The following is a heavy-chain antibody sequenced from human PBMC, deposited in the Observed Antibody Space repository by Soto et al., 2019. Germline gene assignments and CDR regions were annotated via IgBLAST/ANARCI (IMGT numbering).Heavy chain of an antibody. Sequence: GGSLRLSCAASGFTFSSYAMSWVRQAPGKGLEWVSAISGSGGSTYYADSVKGRFTISGDNSKNTLYLQMNSLRAEDTAVYYCAAPYYDILTGWDPRGHFDYWGQGTLVTVSS. D-gene: IGHD3-9*01. J-gene: IGHJ4*02. CDR1: GFTFSSYA. CDR2: ISGSGGST. V-gene: IGHV3-23*01. CDR3: AAPYYDILTGWDPRGHFDY.